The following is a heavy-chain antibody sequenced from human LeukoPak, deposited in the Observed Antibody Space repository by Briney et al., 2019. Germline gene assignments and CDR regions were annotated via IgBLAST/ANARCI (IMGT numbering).Heavy chain of an antibody. CDR3: GMSGDRVPLQDDVFDV. CDR2: IYPGDSGP. CDR1: GYSFTSYC. V-gene: IGHV5-51*01. J-gene: IGHJ3*01. Sequence: GESLKISCKVSGYSFTSYCIGWVRQMPGKGLEWRGIIYPGDSGPTYSPSFQGQVTISVDKSINTPYLQWSSLQASDTAMYYCGMSGDRVPLQDDVFDVWGQGTMVTVST. D-gene: IGHD1-26*01.